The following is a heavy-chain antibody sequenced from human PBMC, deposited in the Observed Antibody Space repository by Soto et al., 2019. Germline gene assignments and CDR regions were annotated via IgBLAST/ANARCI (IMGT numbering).Heavy chain of an antibody. CDR3: ARDSGIAAAGVGIDY. CDR1: GGSISSGDYY. V-gene: IGHV4-30-4*01. J-gene: IGHJ4*02. CDR2: IYYSGST. D-gene: IGHD6-13*01. Sequence: QVQLQESGPGLVKPSQTLSLTCTVSGGSISSGDYYWSWIRQPPGKGLEWIGYIYYSGSTYYNPSLKSRVTISVDTSKNQFSLKLSSVTAADTAVYYCARDSGIAAAGVGIDYWGQGTLVTVSS.